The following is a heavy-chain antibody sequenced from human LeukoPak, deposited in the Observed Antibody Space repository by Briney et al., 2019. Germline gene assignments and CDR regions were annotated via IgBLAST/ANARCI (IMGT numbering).Heavy chain of an antibody. D-gene: IGHD5-18*01. V-gene: IGHV3-30*19. CDR1: GFTFSSYG. Sequence: GGSLRLSCAASGFTFSSYGMHWVRQAPGKGLEWVAVISYDGSNKYYADSVKGRFTISRDNSKNTLYLQMNSLRAEDTAVYYCASTRVDTADAFDIWGQGTMVTVSS. J-gene: IGHJ3*02. CDR2: ISYDGSNK. CDR3: ASTRVDTADAFDI.